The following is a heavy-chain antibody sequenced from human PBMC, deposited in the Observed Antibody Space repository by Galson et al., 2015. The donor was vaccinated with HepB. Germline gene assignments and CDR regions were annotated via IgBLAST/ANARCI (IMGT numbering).Heavy chain of an antibody. D-gene: IGHD2-8*01. J-gene: IGHJ4*02. V-gene: IGHV6-1*01. CDR3: ARVSKGFGYCTTTTCNAFNS. Sequence: CAISRDSVSSDTAAWNWIRQSPSRGLEWLGRTFYRSKWYNEYAVSVKSRITISPDTPKNQLSLQLNSVTPEDTAVYYCARVSKGFGYCTTTTCNAFNSWGQGTLVTVSS. CDR2: TFYRSKWYN. CDR1: RDSVSSDTAA.